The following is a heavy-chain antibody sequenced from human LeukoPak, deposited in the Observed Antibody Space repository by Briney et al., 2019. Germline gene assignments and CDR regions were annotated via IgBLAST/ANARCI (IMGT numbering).Heavy chain of an antibody. CDR1: GFRFGAYA. J-gene: IGHJ3*01. CDR3: AKHPTMVRGVDDGLDL. Sequence: GGSVRLSCRVSGFRFGAYAMTWVRQPPGKGLEWVSTISGSGSNTYYADSVEGRFTISRDNSETTLYLQMNSLRVDDTAEYYCAKHPTMVRGVDDGLDLWGQGTMVTVSS. V-gene: IGHV3-23*01. CDR2: ISGSGSNT. D-gene: IGHD3-10*01.